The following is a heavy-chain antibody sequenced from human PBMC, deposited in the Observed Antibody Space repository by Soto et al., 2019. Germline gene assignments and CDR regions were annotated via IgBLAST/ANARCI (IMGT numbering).Heavy chain of an antibody. CDR1: GFTFSSYS. Sequence: EVQLVESGGGLVQPGGSLRLSCAASGFTFSSYSMNWVRQAPGKGLEWVSYISSSSSTIYYADSVKGRFTISRDNAKNALYLQMNGLRAEDTAVYYCAREGSSWFIWVEPWGQGTLVTVSS. D-gene: IGHD6-13*01. V-gene: IGHV3-48*01. CDR2: ISSSSSTI. CDR3: AREGSSWFIWVEP. J-gene: IGHJ5*02.